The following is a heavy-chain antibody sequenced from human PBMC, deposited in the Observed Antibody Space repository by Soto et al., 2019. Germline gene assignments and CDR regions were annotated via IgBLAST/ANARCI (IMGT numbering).Heavy chain of an antibody. V-gene: IGHV1-18*01. J-gene: IGHJ6*03. CDR3: AIVSFHYYYMDV. Sequence: ASVKVSCKASGYTFTSYGISWVRQAPGQGLEWMGWISAYNGNTNYAQKLQGRVTMTTDTSTSTAYMELSSLRSEDTAVYYCAIVSFHYYYMDVWGKGTTVTVSS. CDR2: ISAYNGNT. CDR1: GYTFTSYG. D-gene: IGHD3-16*02.